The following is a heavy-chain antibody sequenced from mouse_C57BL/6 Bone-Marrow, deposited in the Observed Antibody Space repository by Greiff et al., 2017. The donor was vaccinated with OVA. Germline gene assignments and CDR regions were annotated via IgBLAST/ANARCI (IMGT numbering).Heavy chain of an antibody. CDR2: ISSGSSTI. CDR3: ARKGIFYYGSSYDYAMDY. V-gene: IGHV5-17*01. CDR1: GFTFSDYG. D-gene: IGHD1-1*01. Sequence: EVQRVESGGGLVKPGGSLTLSCAASGFTFSDYGMHWVRQAPETGLEWVAYISSGSSTIYYADTVKGRFTISRANAKNTLFLPMTSLRSEDTAMYYCARKGIFYYGSSYDYAMDYWGQGTSVTVSS. J-gene: IGHJ4*01.